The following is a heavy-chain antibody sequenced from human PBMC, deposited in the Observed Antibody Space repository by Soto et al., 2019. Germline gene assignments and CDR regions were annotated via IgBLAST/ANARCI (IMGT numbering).Heavy chain of an antibody. CDR1: GGSISSDNW. D-gene: IGHD6-13*01. CDR2: IHHSGST. CDR3: ARDQGSHPGD. J-gene: IGHJ4*02. Sequence: QVQLQESGPGLVRPSGTVSLTCAVSGGSISSDNWWSWVRQPPGKELEWIGEIHHSGSTNYNPSLKSRVTMSVVPSKNLFSLTLNSVTAADTAFYYCARDQGSHPGDWGQGTLVSVSS. V-gene: IGHV4-4*02.